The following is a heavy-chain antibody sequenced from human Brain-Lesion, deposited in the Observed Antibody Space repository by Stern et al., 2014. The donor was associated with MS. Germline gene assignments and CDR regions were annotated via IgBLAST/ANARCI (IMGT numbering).Heavy chain of an antibody. CDR1: GYTFTGYS. V-gene: IGHV1-2*02. CDR3: ARGYYGSGRPQKGMDV. CDR2: ITPNSGGT. D-gene: IGHD3-10*01. J-gene: IGHJ6*02. Sequence: VQLVESGAEVKKPGASVKVSCKASGYTFTGYSMYWGRQAPGQGLEWMGWITPNSGGTHYAQKFQGRVTMTRDTSIATAYMELSRLRSDDTAVYYCARGYYGSGRPQKGMDVWGQGTTVTVSS.